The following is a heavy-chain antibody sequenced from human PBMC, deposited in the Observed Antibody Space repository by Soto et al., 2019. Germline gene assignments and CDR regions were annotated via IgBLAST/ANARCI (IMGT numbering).Heavy chain of an antibody. V-gene: IGHV1-3*01. CDR1: GYTFTSYA. CDR2: INAGNGNT. Sequence: ASVKVSCKASGYTFTSYAMHWVRQAPGQRLEWMGWINAGNGNTKYSQKFQGRVTITRDTSASTAYMELSSLRSEDTAVYYCARVGGYSYGSGVYYYYGMDVWGQGTTVTVSS. D-gene: IGHD5-18*01. J-gene: IGHJ6*02. CDR3: ARVGGYSYGSGVYYYYGMDV.